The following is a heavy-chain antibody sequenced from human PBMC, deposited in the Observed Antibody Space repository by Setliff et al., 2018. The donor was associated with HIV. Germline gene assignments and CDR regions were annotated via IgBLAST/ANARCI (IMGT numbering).Heavy chain of an antibody. CDR2: IHYNGRT. J-gene: IGHJ5*02. D-gene: IGHD2-21*01. CDR1: GDSITNDDYY. Sequence: SETLSLTCTVSGDSITNDDYYWGWIRQPPGKGLEWIAIIHYNGRTYYDPSLESRVSMSVDTSKNQLSLKLTSVTAADQGVYYCARVPVAGANWFDPWGLGTLVTV. CDR3: ARVPVAGANWFDP. V-gene: IGHV4-39*01.